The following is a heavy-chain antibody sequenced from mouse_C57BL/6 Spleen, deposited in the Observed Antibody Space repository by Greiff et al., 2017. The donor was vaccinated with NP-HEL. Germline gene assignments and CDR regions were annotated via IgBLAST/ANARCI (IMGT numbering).Heavy chain of an antibody. CDR3: ARERLRHSYAMDY. D-gene: IGHD2-4*01. Sequence: QVQLQQPGAELVRPGSSVKLSCKASGYTFTSYWMDWVKQRPGQGLEWIGNIYPSDSETHYNQKFKDKATLTVDKSSSTAYMQLSSLTSEDSAVYYCARERLRHSYAMDYWGQGTSVTVSS. J-gene: IGHJ4*01. V-gene: IGHV1-61*01. CDR1: GYTFTSYW. CDR2: IYPSDSET.